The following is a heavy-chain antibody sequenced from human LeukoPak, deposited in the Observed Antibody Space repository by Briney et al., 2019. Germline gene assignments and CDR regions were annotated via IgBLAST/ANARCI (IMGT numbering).Heavy chain of an antibody. D-gene: IGHD6-19*01. CDR1: GGTFSSYA. CDR3: ARDGEGIAVAGTAPVFDY. CDR2: IIPIFGTA. Sequence: SVKVSCTASGGTFSSYAISWVRQAPGQGLEWMGGIIPIFGTANYAQKFQGRVTITADESTSTAYTELSSLRSEDTAVYYCARDGEGIAVAGTAPVFDYWGQGTLVTVSS. J-gene: IGHJ4*02. V-gene: IGHV1-69*01.